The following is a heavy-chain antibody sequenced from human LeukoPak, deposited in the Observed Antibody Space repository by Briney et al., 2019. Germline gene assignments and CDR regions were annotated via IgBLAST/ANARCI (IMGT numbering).Heavy chain of an antibody. CDR1: GGSISSDY. V-gene: IGHV4-59*01. D-gene: IGHD3-22*01. CDR3: ARRRDYYDSRGYYAFDI. CDR2: IYYSGST. J-gene: IGHJ4*02. Sequence: SETLSLTCNVSGGSISSDYWTWIRQPPGKGLEWIGNIYYSGSTNYNPSLKSRVTISVDTSKNQFSLKLNSVTAADTAVYYCARRRDYYDSRGYYAFDIWGQGTPVTVSS.